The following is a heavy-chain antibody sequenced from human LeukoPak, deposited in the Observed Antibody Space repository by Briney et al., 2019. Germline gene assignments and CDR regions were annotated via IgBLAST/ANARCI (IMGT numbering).Heavy chain of an antibody. CDR3: ASNPSSSWYRGAEDWFDP. CDR2: IKQDGSEK. D-gene: IGHD6-13*01. V-gene: IGHV3-7*01. J-gene: IGHJ5*02. CDR1: GFTFSSYW. Sequence: GGSLRLSCAASGFTFSSYWMSWVRQAPGKGLEWVANIKQDGSEKYYVDSVKGRFTISKDNAKNSLYLQMNSLRAEDTAVYYCASNPSSSWYRGAEDWFDPWGQGTLVTVSS.